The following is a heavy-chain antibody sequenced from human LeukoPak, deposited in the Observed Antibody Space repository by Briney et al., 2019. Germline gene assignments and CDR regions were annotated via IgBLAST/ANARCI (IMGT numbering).Heavy chain of an antibody. CDR1: GYTFTGYY. V-gene: IGHV1-69*13. Sequence: EASVKVSCKSSGYTFTGYYMHWVRQAPGQGLEWMGGIIPIFGTANYAQKFQGRVTITADESTSTAYMELSSLRSEDTAVYYCARDFRSSWLNWFDPWGQGTLVTVSS. CDR2: IIPIFGTA. J-gene: IGHJ5*02. D-gene: IGHD6-13*01. CDR3: ARDFRSSWLNWFDP.